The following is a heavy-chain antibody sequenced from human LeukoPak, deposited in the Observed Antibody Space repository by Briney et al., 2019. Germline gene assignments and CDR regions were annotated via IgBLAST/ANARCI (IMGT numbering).Heavy chain of an antibody. CDR3: ARHADYYGSGSYLDY. V-gene: IGHV5-51*01. CDR2: IYPGDSDT. Sequence: GESLKISCKGSGYSFTNYWIGWVRQMPGKGLEWMGIIYPGDSDTRYSPSFQGQVTISADKSISTAYLQWSSLKASDTAMYYCARHADYYGSGSYLDYWGQGTLVTVSS. J-gene: IGHJ4*02. CDR1: GYSFTNYW. D-gene: IGHD3-10*01.